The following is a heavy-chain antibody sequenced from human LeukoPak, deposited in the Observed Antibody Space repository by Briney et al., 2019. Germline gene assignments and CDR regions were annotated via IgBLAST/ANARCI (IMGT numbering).Heavy chain of an antibody. CDR3: ERDITGSASDF. Sequence: SETLSLTCAVYGGSFSGYSWSWIRQPPGKGLEWIGEINHSGGTNYNPSLKSRVTISVDTSKNQFSLKVSSVTAADTAAYYCERDITGSASDFWGQGTLVTVSS. CDR1: GGSFSGYS. D-gene: IGHD1-20*01. CDR2: INHSGGT. V-gene: IGHV4-34*01. J-gene: IGHJ4*02.